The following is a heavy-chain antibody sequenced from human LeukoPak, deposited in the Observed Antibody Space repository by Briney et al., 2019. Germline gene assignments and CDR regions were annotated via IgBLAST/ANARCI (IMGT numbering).Heavy chain of an antibody. Sequence: GGSLRLSCAASGFIFSTYSMSWVRQAPGKGLEWISYISGSGTSTTIHYADSVKGRFTISRDNAKNSLYLRMNSLKDADTAVYYCATSYYYDTSGYHFGGQGTLVTVSS. D-gene: IGHD3-22*01. CDR3: ATSYYYDTSGYHF. CDR1: GFIFSTYS. CDR2: ISGSGTSTTI. J-gene: IGHJ4*02. V-gene: IGHV3-48*02.